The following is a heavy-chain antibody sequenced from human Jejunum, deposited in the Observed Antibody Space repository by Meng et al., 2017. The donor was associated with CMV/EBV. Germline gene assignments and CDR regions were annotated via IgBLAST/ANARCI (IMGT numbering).Heavy chain of an antibody. J-gene: IGHJ4*02. CDR3: ARDVWGFDY. CDR2: ISLGNGQT. V-gene: IGHV1-18*04. D-gene: IGHD7-27*01. Sequence: QVHLLQSGAEVKKPGASEKISCKTSGYTFTDHNIGWVRQAPGQGLEWVGWISLGNGQTVYGHKVQGRVTVTTDTSTSTAYMELRSLRSDDTAMYYCARDVWGFDYWGQGTLVTVSS. CDR1: GYTFTDHN.